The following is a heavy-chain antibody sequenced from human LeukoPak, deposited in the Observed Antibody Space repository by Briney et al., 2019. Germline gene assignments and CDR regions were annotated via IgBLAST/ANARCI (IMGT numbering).Heavy chain of an antibody. CDR3: ARVNWDSSSPPVDY. CDR2: INTNTGNP. D-gene: IGHD6-6*01. CDR1: GYTFTSYA. J-gene: IGHJ4*02. Sequence: ASVKVSCKASGYTFTSYAMNWVRQAPGQGLEWMGWINTNTGNPTYAQGFAGRFVFSLDTSVSTAYLQISSLKAEDTAVYYCARVNWDSSSPPVDYWGQGTLVTVSS. V-gene: IGHV7-4-1*02.